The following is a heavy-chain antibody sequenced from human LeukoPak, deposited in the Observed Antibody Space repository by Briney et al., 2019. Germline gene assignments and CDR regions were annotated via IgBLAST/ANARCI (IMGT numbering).Heavy chain of an antibody. Sequence: SETLSLTCAAYGGSFSGYYWSWIRQPPGKGLEWIGEINHSGSTNYNPSLKSRVTISVDTSKNQFSLKLSSVTAADTAVYYCARVPYSYGFNYFDYWGQGTLVTVSS. D-gene: IGHD5-18*01. CDR2: INHSGST. CDR1: GGSFSGYY. J-gene: IGHJ4*02. CDR3: ARVPYSYGFNYFDY. V-gene: IGHV4-34*01.